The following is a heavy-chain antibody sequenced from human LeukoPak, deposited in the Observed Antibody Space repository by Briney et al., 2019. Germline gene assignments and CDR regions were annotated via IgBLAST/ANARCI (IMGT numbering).Heavy chain of an antibody. V-gene: IGHV3-48*02. CDR1: GFTFSSYG. D-gene: IGHD3-10*01. Sequence: PGWSLRLSCAASGFTFSSYGMHWVRQAPGKGLEWVSYISSSSSTIYYADSVKGRFTISRDNAKNSLYLQMNSLRDEDTAVYYCARDLIAVRGEYYFDYWGQGTLVTVSS. CDR2: ISSSSSTI. CDR3: ARDLIAVRGEYYFDY. J-gene: IGHJ4*02.